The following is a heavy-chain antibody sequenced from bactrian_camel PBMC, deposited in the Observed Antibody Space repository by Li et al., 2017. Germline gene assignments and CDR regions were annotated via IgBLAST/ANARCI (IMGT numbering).Heavy chain of an antibody. CDR3: AARSSGSWFSPLNSARFDY. V-gene: IGHV3S66*01. CDR1: GYPYEAYC. Sequence: VQLVESGGGSVQVGGSLRLSCDASGYPYEAYCMAWFRQGPAKEREGVALIDTNGATTYADSVRGRFTISRDVAMMTLYLQMNDLKPEDTAVYYCAARSSGSWFSPLNSARFDYWGQGTQVTVS. D-gene: IGHD2*01. J-gene: IGHJ6*01. CDR2: IDTNGAT.